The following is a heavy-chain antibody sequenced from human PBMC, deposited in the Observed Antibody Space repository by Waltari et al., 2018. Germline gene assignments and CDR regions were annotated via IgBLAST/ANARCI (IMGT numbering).Heavy chain of an antibody. V-gene: IGHV4-4*07. CDR3: ARVGGIGAAYDAFDI. CDR2: IYTSGST. J-gene: IGHJ3*02. CDR1: GGAISSSY. D-gene: IGHD6-13*01. Sequence: QVQLQESGPGLVKPSETLSLTCTVSGGAISSSYWSWSRQPAGKGLEWIGRIYTSGSTNYNPSLKSRVTMSVDTSKNQFSLKLSSVTAADTAVYYCARVGGIGAAYDAFDIWGQGTMVTVSS.